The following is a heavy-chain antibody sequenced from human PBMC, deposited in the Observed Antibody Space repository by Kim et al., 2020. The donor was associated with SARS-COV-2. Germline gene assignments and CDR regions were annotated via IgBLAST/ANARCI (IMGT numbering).Heavy chain of an antibody. CDR1: GFTLSSSW. CDR2: MNGEGSSP. CDR3: ARGPWGAAGV. J-gene: IGHJ1*01. Sequence: GGSLRLSCTVSGFTLSSSWMHWVRQAPGKGLAWVSRMNGEGSSPTYADPVKGRFTISSDNAKNTLFLQMDSLRVDDTAVYYCARGPWGAAGVWGQGTLVT. D-gene: IGHD2-15*01. V-gene: IGHV3-74*01.